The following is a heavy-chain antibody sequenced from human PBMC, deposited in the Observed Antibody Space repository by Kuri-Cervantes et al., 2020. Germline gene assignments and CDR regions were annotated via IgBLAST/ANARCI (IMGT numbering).Heavy chain of an antibody. CDR1: GFTLSDSG. CDR2: IRGKAYNSAT. D-gene: IGHD2-2*01. J-gene: IGHJ3*02. V-gene: IGHV3-73*01. CDR3: ARVPLGYCSSTSCPRAFDI. Sequence: GGSLRLSCAASGFTLSDSGLHWVRQASGKGLEWLGRIRGKAYNSATAYAASVTGRFTISRDNSKNTLYLQMNSLRAEDTAVYYCARVPLGYCSSTSCPRAFDIWGQGTMVTVSS.